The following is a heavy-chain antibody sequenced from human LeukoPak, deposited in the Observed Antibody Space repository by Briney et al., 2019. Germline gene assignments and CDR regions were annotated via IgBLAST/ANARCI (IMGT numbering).Heavy chain of an antibody. D-gene: IGHD2/OR15-2a*01. Sequence: ASVKVSCKASGYTFTGYYVHWVRQAPGQGLEWMGWINPNSGGTNYAQKFQGRVTMTRDTSISTAYMELSRLRSDDTAVYYCARDISNTQPLTYWGQGTLVTVSS. CDR2: INPNSGGT. CDR1: GYTFTGYY. V-gene: IGHV1-2*02. J-gene: IGHJ4*02. CDR3: ARDISNTQPLTY.